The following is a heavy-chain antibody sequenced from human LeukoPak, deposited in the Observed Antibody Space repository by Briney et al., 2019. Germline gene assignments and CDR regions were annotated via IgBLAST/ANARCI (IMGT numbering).Heavy chain of an antibody. Sequence: LSLTCTVSGGSISSNGYYWGWIRQPPGRGLEWVAVIWYDGSNKYYADSEKGRFTISRDNSKNTLYLQMNSLRAEDTAVYYCARGFPAFFGSYYFDYWGQGTLVTVSS. D-gene: IGHD1-26*01. J-gene: IGHJ4*02. CDR1: GGSISSNG. CDR2: IWYDGSNK. CDR3: ARGFPAFFGSYYFDY. V-gene: IGHV3-33*07.